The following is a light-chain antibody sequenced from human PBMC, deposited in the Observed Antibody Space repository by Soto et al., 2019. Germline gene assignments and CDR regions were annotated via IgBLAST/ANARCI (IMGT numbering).Light chain of an antibody. V-gene: IGKV1-12*01. J-gene: IGKJ1*01. Sequence: DIQMTQSPSSVSASVGDSVTLTCRASQGVSDWVAWYQQKPGEAPKLLIYGSSSLLSGVPSRFSGTRSGTDFTLTISSLQPEDFATYYCQQANSYPWTFGQGTKVDIK. CDR2: GSS. CDR1: QGVSDW. CDR3: QQANSYPWT.